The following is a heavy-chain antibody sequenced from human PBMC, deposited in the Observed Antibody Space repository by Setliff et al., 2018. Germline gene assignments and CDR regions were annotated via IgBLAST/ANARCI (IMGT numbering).Heavy chain of an antibody. Sequence: PSETLSLTCAVDGGSFSTYYWIWIRQPPGKGLEWIGEINHSGSTNYNPSLKSRVTMSIDTSKNQFSLKLSSATAADTAVYYCAGTPMVREVMDFDFWGQGTLVTVSS. D-gene: IGHD3-10*01. CDR2: INHSGST. CDR3: AGTPMVREVMDFDF. V-gene: IGHV4-34*10. CDR1: GGSFSTYY. J-gene: IGHJ4*02.